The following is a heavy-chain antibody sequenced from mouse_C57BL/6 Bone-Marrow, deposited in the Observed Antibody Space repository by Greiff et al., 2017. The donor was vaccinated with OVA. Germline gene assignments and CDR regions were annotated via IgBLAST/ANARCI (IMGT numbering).Heavy chain of an antibody. CDR1: GFSFNTYA. J-gene: IGHJ4*01. CDR2: IRSKSNNYAT. Sequence: EVKLVESGGGLVQPKGSLKLSCAASGFSFNTYAMNWVRQAPGKGLEWVARIRSKSNNYATYYADSVKDRFTISRDDSESMLYLQMNNLKTEDTAMYYCVSYDYDDAMDYWGQGTSVTVSS. V-gene: IGHV10-1*01. D-gene: IGHD2-4*01. CDR3: VSYDYDDAMDY.